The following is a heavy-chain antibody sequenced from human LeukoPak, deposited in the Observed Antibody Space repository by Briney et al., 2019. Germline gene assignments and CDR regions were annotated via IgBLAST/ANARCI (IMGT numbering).Heavy chain of an antibody. J-gene: IGHJ3*02. CDR1: GFTITTYW. D-gene: IGHD5-24*01. V-gene: IGHV3-7*01. CDR2: IKEDGSER. CDR3: ARHQMDTGYRPFDI. Sequence: GGSLRLSCAASGFTITTYWMTSVRQAPGKGLERVAKIKEDGSERSYVDSVKGRFTISRDNARNSLYLQMNSLRVEDTAVYFCARHQMDTGYRPFDIWGQGRMVTVSS.